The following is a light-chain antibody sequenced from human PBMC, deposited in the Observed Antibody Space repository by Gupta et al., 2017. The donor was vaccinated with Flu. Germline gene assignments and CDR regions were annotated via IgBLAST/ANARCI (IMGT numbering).Light chain of an antibody. V-gene: IGKV1-12*01. CDR1: QGISTW. Sequence: DIQMTQSPSSVSASVGDRVTITCRASQGISTWLAWYQQKPGKAPKLLIDAASNLQSGAPSRFSGSGSGAEFTLTISSLQPEDFATDDCQQAHLITRTFGQGTKVEIK. CDR3: QQAHLITRT. J-gene: IGKJ1*01. CDR2: AAS.